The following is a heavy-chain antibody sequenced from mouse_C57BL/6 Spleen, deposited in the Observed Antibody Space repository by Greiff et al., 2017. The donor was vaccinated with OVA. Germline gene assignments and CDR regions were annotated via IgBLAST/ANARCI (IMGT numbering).Heavy chain of an antibody. CDR3: ARALYYYAMDY. V-gene: IGHV1-47*01. D-gene: IGHD2-1*01. CDR1: GYTFTTYP. CDR2: FHPYNDDT. J-gene: IGHJ4*01. Sequence: QVHVKQSGAELVKPGASVKMSCKASGYTFTTYPIEWMKQNHGKSLEWIGNFHPYNDDTQYNEKFKGKATLTVEKSSSTVYLELSRLTSDDSAVYYCARALYYYAMDYWGQGTSVTVSS.